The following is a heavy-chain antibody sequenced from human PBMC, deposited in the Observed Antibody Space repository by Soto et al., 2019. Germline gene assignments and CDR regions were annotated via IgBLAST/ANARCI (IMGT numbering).Heavy chain of an antibody. Sequence: ASVKVSCKASGYTFTGYYMHWVRQAPGQGLEWMGWINPNSGGTNYAQKFQGWVTMTRDTSISTAYMELSRLRSDDTAVYYCARAGYYYDSSGYGVGYYFDYWGQGTLVTVSS. CDR1: GYTFTGYY. J-gene: IGHJ4*02. CDR3: ARAGYYYDSSGYGVGYYFDY. V-gene: IGHV1-2*04. CDR2: INPNSGGT. D-gene: IGHD3-22*01.